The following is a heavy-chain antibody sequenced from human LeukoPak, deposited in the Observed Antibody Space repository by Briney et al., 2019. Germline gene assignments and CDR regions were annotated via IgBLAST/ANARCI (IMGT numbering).Heavy chain of an antibody. CDR1: GDSMSSYY. Sequence: SETLSLTCTVSGDSMSSYYWNWIRQPAGKGLEWIGRIYISGITNYNPSLQSRVSISVDTSKNQFSLKLTSVTAADTAVYYCARGGSIVGATPHDTFDIWGQGTMVTVSS. V-gene: IGHV4-4*07. CDR2: IYISGIT. J-gene: IGHJ3*02. D-gene: IGHD1-26*01. CDR3: ARGGSIVGATPHDTFDI.